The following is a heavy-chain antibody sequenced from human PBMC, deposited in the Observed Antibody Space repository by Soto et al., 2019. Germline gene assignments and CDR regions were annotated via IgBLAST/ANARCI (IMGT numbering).Heavy chain of an antibody. CDR1: GGSIVSSGYY. Sequence: QVQLQESGPGLVKPSQTLSLTCIVSGGSIVSSGYYWNWIRQHPGKGLEWIGYIYSSGSVYYNPSLKSRLTISVDTSKNQFSLKLSSVTAADTAVYYCARSTRYHLDYWGQGTLVTVSS. CDR3: ARSTRYHLDY. D-gene: IGHD2-15*01. J-gene: IGHJ4*02. CDR2: IYSSGSV. V-gene: IGHV4-31*03.